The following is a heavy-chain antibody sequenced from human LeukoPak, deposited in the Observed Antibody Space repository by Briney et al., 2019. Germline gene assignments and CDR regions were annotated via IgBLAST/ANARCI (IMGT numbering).Heavy chain of an antibody. CDR2: IYPSDSDT. D-gene: IGHD2-2*01. CDR1: GYFFTSYW. J-gene: IGHJ4*02. Sequence: GESLKISCKASGYFFTSYWIGWVRQMPGKGLEWMGIIYPSDSDTKYSPSFQGQVTISADKSISTAYLQWSSLKASDTAMYYCARRRSSTSLYYFDYWGQGTLVTVSS. CDR3: ARRRSSTSLYYFDY. V-gene: IGHV5-51*01.